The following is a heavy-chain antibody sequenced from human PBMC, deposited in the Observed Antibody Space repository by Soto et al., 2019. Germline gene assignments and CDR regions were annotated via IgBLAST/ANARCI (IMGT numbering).Heavy chain of an antibody. V-gene: IGHV2-5*02. Sequence: QITLKESGPTLVKPTQTLTLTCTFSGFSLSTSGVGVGWIRQPPGKALEWLALIYWDDDKRYSPSLKSRLTITKDXXKXQXXLTMTNMDPVDTATYYCAHGVGYCSSTSCYNWFDPWGQGTLVTVSS. CDR3: AHGVGYCSSTSCYNWFDP. D-gene: IGHD2-2*01. CDR2: IYWDDDK. J-gene: IGHJ5*02. CDR1: GFSLSTSGVG.